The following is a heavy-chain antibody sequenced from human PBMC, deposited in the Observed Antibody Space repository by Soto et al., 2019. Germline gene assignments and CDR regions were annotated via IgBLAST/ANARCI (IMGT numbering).Heavy chain of an antibody. CDR3: ARDRAGSGILDY. V-gene: IGHV3-11*06. CDR2: ISSSSSYT. D-gene: IGHD6-25*01. J-gene: IGHJ4*02. Sequence: GGSLRLSCAASGFTFSDYYMSWIRQAPGKGLEWVSYISSSSSYTNYADSVKGRFTISRDNAKNSLYLQMNSLRAEDTAVYYCARDRAGSGILDYWGQGTLVTVSS. CDR1: GFTFSDYY.